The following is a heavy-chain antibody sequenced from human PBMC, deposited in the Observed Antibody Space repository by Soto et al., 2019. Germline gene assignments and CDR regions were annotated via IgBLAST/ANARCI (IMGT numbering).Heavy chain of an antibody. V-gene: IGHV1-69*02. J-gene: IGHJ3*02. CDR2: IIPILGIA. D-gene: IGHD3-22*01. CDR1: GGTFSSYT. CDR3: ARSNASGYQDAFDI. Sequence: QVQLVQSGAEVKKPGSSVKVSCKASGGTFSSYTISWVRQAPGQGLEWMGRIIPILGIANYAQKFQGRVTITADKSTSTAYMELSSLRSEDTAVYYCARSNASGYQDAFDIWGQGTMVTVSS.